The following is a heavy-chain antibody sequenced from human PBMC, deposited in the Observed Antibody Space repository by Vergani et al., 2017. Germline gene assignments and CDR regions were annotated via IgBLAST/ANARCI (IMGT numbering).Heavy chain of an antibody. V-gene: IGHV4-59*02. Sequence: QVKLQESGPGLVKPPETLSLTCTVSGASVNSYYWSWIRQPPGKGLEWMGYVSFRWDTLYDPSVKGRMTISLNTSSNQFSLYLTSVTAAATAVYYCARSRIYYSAGSPDYWAQGTLVTVSS. CDR3: ARSRIYYSAGSPDY. CDR1: GASVNSYY. D-gene: IGHD3-10*01. J-gene: IGHJ4*02. CDR2: VSFRWDT.